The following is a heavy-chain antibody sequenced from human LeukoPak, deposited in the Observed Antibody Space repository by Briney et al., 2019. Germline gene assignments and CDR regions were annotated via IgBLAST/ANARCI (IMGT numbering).Heavy chain of an antibody. J-gene: IGHJ4*02. Sequence: ASVKVSCAVSGYTLTELSMHWVRQAPGKGLEWMGGFDTEDGETIYAQKFQGRVTMTEDTSTDTAYMELSSLRSEDTAVYYCATVMKQWLEGQGGYYFDYWGQGTLVTVSS. D-gene: IGHD6-19*01. CDR1: GYTLTELS. V-gene: IGHV1-24*01. CDR3: ATVMKQWLEGQGGYYFDY. CDR2: FDTEDGET.